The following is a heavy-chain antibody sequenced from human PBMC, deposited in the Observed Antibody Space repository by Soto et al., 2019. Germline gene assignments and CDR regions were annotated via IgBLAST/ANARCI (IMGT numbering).Heavy chain of an antibody. J-gene: IGHJ4*02. Sequence: ASVNVSCQATGGTFSSYAISWVRQAHGQGLEWMGGIIPIFGTANYAQKLQGRVTITADKSTSTAYMELSSLRSEDTAVYYCARVIRGSTLIHGVDYWGQGTLVTVSS. CDR1: GGTFSSYA. CDR3: ARVIRGSTLIHGVDY. V-gene: IGHV1-69*06. D-gene: IGHD4-17*01. CDR2: IIPIFGTA.